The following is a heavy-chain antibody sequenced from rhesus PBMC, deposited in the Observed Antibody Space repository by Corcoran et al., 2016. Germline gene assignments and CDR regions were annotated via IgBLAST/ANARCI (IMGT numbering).Heavy chain of an antibody. J-gene: IGHJ4*01. D-gene: IGHD3-9*01. CDR3: ARAYEDDYGYYYTGTFDY. CDR2: ISGSSGST. Sequence: QVQLQESGPGLVKPSETLSLTCAVSGGSVSSSNWWSWIRQPPGKGLVWIGYISGSSGSTYSNPSLKSRVTISTDTSKNQFSLKLSSVTAADTAVYYCARAYEDDYGYYYTGTFDYWGQGVLVTVSS. CDR1: GGSVSSSNW. V-gene: IGHV4-65*01.